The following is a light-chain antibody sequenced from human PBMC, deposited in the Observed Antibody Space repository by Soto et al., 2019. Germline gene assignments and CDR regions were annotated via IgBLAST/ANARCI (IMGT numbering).Light chain of an antibody. CDR1: SSDVGGYNY. CDR3: SSYAGSSNV. CDR2: EVS. Sequence: QSALAQPASVSGSPGQSITISCTGTSSDVGGYNYVSWYQQHPGKAPKLMIYEVSNRPSGVPDRFSGSKSGNTASLTVSGLQAEDEADYYCSSYAGSSNVFGTGTRSPS. J-gene: IGLJ1*01. V-gene: IGLV2-8*01.